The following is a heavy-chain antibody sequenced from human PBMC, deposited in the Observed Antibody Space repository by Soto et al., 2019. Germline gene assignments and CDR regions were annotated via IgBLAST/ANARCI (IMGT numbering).Heavy chain of an antibody. CDR1: GFTVSDYD. D-gene: IGHD3-22*01. CDR2: INTLSSAI. Sequence: GGFLILSRKGSGFTVSDYDITWIARAPGKGLEWVSYINTLSSAIYYADSVKGRFTISRDNAKNTLYLQMNSLRAEDTAVYYCARSNTYYYDSSGYYYVDWGQGTLVTVSS. CDR3: ARSNTYYYDSSGYYYVD. J-gene: IGHJ4*02. V-gene: IGHV3-11*04.